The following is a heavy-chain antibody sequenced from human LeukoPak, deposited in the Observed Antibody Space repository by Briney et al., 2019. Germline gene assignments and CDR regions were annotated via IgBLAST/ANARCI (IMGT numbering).Heavy chain of an antibody. Sequence: ASVKVSCKASGYTLTGYYMHWVRQAPGQGLEWMGWINPNSGGTNYAQKFQGRVTMTRDTSISTAYMELSRLRSDDTAVYYCARDRRTDTAMVPSYYFDYWGQGTLVTVSS. D-gene: IGHD5-18*01. CDR3: ARDRRTDTAMVPSYYFDY. CDR2: INPNSGGT. J-gene: IGHJ4*02. CDR1: GYTLTGYY. V-gene: IGHV1-2*02.